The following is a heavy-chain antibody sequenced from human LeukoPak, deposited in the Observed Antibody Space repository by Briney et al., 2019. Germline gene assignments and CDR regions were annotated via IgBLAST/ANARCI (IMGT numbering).Heavy chain of an antibody. D-gene: IGHD1-26*01. J-gene: IGHJ4*02. Sequence: GGSLRLSCAASGFTFSSYAMHWIRQAPGKGLEWVAVISYDGSNKYYADSVKGRFTISRDNSKNTLYLQMNSLRAEDTAVYYCARDRVLASGSLAYWGQGTLVTVSS. CDR1: GFTFSSYA. V-gene: IGHV3-30*01. CDR2: ISYDGSNK. CDR3: ARDRVLASGSLAY.